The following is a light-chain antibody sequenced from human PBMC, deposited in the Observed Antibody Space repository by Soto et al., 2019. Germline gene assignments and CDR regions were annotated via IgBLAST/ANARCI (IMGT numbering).Light chain of an antibody. CDR1: QSVSSS. CDR3: QQYVHWPPRT. CDR2: DTS. J-gene: IGKJ1*01. V-gene: IGKV3-15*01. Sequence: EIVVTQSPATLSVSPGERVTLSCRASQSVSSSLAWYQQRPGQAPRLLIYDTSTRAAGIAARFSGSGSGTEFTLTISSLQSEDFAVYYCQQYVHWPPRTFGQGTKVDIK.